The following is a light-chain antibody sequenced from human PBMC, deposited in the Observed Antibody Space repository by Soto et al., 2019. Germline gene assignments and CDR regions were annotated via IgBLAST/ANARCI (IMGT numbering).Light chain of an antibody. V-gene: IGLV2-23*01. CDR2: EAF. Sequence: QSVLTQPASVSGSPGQSITISCTGTSSDVGSYNLVSWYQQHPGTAPKLMIYEAFKWPSGVSNRFSGSKSGDTASLTISGLQAEDEADYYCCSYAGSTTLYVFGTGTKLTVL. J-gene: IGLJ1*01. CDR1: SSDVGSYNL. CDR3: CSYAGSTTLYV.